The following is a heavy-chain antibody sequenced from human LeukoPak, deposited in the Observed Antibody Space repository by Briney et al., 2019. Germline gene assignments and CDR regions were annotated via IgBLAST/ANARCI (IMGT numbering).Heavy chain of an antibody. V-gene: IGHV3-23*01. CDR2: ISGSGGST. Sequence: GGSLRLSCAASGFTFSSYAMSWVRRAPGKGLEWVSAISGSGGSTYYADSVKGRSTISRDNSKNTLYLQMNSLRAGDTAVYYCAKDLIAAAFHWGQGTLVTVSS. J-gene: IGHJ4*02. D-gene: IGHD6-13*01. CDR1: GFTFSSYA. CDR3: AKDLIAAAFH.